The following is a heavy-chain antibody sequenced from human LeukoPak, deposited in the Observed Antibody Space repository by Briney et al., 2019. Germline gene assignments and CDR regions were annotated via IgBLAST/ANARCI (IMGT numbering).Heavy chain of an antibody. CDR2: ISYDGSNK. CDR3: AKDRSKPALDY. CDR1: GFTFSSYG. D-gene: IGHD1-14*01. V-gene: IGHV3-30*18. Sequence: GRSLRLSCAASGFTFSSYGMHWVRQAPGKGLEWVAVISYDGSNKYYADSVKGRFTISRDNSKNTLYLQMNSLRAEDTAVYYCAKDRSKPALDYWGQGTLVTVSS. J-gene: IGHJ4*02.